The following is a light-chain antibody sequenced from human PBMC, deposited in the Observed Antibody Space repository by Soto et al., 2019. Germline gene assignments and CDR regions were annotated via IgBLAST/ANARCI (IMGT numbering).Light chain of an antibody. CDR1: QSISSD. CDR3: QQLNSYPIT. J-gene: IGKJ5*01. CDR2: GAS. Sequence: EIVMTQSPATLSVSPWERATLSCRASQSISSDLAWYQQKPGQAPRLLIYGASTRATDIPDRFSGSGSGTEFTLTINSLQPEDFATYYCQQLNSYPITFGQGTRLEIK. V-gene: IGKV3D-15*01.